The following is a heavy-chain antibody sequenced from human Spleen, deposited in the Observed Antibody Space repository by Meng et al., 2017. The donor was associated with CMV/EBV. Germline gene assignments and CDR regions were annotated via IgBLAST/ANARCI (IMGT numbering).Heavy chain of an antibody. CDR1: GFTFRSYA. J-gene: IGHJ6*02. CDR3: ARDLCGGDSSGGCYYGMDV. D-gene: IGHD2-21*02. Sequence: GSLRPPCAASGFTFRSYAMHWVRQAPGQGLEWVAVISYDGSNKYYADSVKGRFTISRDNAKNSLYLQMNSLRAEDTAVYYCARDLCGGDSSGGCYYGMDVWGQGTTVTVSS. V-gene: IGHV3-30-3*01. CDR2: ISYDGSNK.